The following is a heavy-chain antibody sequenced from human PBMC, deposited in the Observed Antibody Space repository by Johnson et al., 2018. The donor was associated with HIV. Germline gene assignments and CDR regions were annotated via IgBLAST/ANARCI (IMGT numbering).Heavy chain of an antibody. Sequence: QVQLLESGGGVVQPGGSLRLSCAASGFTFSSYGMHWVRQAPGKGLELVAFIRYDGSNKYYAESVKGRFTISRDNPKNTLYLQMNSLRREDTAVYYCAKGGVGRDGNRDAFDIWGQGTMVTVSS. CDR2: IRYDGSNK. V-gene: IGHV3-30*02. D-gene: IGHD5-24*01. CDR1: GFTFSSYG. CDR3: AKGGVGRDGNRDAFDI. J-gene: IGHJ3*02.